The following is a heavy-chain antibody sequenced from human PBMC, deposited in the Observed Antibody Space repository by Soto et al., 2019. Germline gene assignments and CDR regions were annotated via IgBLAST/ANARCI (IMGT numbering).Heavy chain of an antibody. CDR3: TRDPHPMIVVVAWV. Sequence: PGGSLRLSCAASGFTFSNAWMNWVRQAPGKGLEWVGRIKSKTDGGTTDYAAPVKGRFTISRDDSKNTLYLQMNSLKTEDTAVYYCTRDPHPMIVVVAWVWGQGTMVTVSS. CDR1: GFTFSNAW. J-gene: IGHJ3*01. D-gene: IGHD3-22*01. V-gene: IGHV3-15*07. CDR2: IKSKTDGGTT.